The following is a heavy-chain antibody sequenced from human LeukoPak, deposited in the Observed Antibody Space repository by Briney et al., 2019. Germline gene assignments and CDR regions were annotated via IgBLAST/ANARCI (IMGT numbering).Heavy chain of an antibody. D-gene: IGHD4-4*01. J-gene: IGHJ5*02. CDR2: IYYSGST. CDR3: ARHYSNFGHDNWFDP. CDR1: GGSISSYY. Sequence: SETLSLTCTVSGGSISSYYWSWIRQPPGKGLEWIGYIYYSGSTNYNPSLKSRVTISVDTSKNQFSLKLSSVTAADTAVYYCARHYSNFGHDNWFDPWGQGTLVTISS. V-gene: IGHV4-59*08.